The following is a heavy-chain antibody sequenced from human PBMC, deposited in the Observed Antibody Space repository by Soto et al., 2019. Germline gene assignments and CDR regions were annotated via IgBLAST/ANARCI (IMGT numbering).Heavy chain of an antibody. Sequence: QVQLVQSGAEVKKPGASVKVSCKASGYTFTGYYMHWVRQAPGQGLEWMGWINPNSGGTNYAQKFQGWVNMTRDTSISTAYMELSRLRSDDTAVYYCARDKGYCSSTSCYGGGLDAFDIWGQGTMVTVSS. CDR1: GYTFTGYY. CDR2: INPNSGGT. D-gene: IGHD2-2*01. CDR3: ARDKGYCSSTSCYGGGLDAFDI. J-gene: IGHJ3*02. V-gene: IGHV1-2*04.